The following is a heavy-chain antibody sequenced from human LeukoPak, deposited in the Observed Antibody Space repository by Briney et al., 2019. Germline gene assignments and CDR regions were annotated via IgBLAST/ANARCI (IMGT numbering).Heavy chain of an antibody. Sequence: GGSLRLSCAASGFTFSSYSMNWVRQAPGKGLEWVSSISSSSSYIYYADSVKGRFTISRDNAKNSLYLQMSSLRADDTAVYYCARKGELERRRSWDYWGQGTLVTVSS. V-gene: IGHV3-21*04. CDR2: ISSSSSYI. D-gene: IGHD1-1*01. J-gene: IGHJ4*02. CDR3: ARKGELERRRSWDY. CDR1: GFTFSSYS.